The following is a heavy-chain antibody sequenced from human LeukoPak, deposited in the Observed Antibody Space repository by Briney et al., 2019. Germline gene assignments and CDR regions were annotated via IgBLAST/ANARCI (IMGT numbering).Heavy chain of an antibody. J-gene: IGHJ4*02. Sequence: PGGSLRLSCAASGFTFSSYSMNWVRQAPGKGLEWVSSISSTGTHIYYADSVKGRFTISRDNAKNSLYLQMNSLRDEDSAVYYCVRDPVRRYDYWGQGALVTVSS. D-gene: IGHD3-10*01. CDR1: GFTFSSYS. CDR3: VRDPVRRYDY. CDR2: ISSTGTHI. V-gene: IGHV3-21*01.